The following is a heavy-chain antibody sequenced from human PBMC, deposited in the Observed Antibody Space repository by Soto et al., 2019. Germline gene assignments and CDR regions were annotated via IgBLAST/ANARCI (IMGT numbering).Heavy chain of an antibody. Sequence: EVQLVESGGGLVKPGGSLRLSCAASGFTFSSYSMNWVRQAPGKGLEWVSSISSSSSYIYYADSVKGRFTISRDNAKNSLYLQMNSLRAEDTAVYYCARAMWLDSGMDVWGQGTTVTVSS. V-gene: IGHV3-21*01. CDR2: ISSSSSYI. D-gene: IGHD6-19*01. J-gene: IGHJ6*02. CDR3: ARAMWLDSGMDV. CDR1: GFTFSSYS.